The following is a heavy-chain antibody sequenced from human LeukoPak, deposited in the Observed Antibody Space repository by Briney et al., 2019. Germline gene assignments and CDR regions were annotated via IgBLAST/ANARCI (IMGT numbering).Heavy chain of an antibody. CDR1: GYTFTSYG. CDR2: ISAYNGNT. D-gene: IGHD2-2*01. CDR3: ARDHVEYCSSTSCRNWFDP. J-gene: IGHJ5*02. Sequence: EASVKVSCKASGYTFTSYGISWVRQAPGHGLEWMGWISAYNGNTNYAQKLQGRVTMTTDTSTSTAYMELRSLRSDDTAVYYCARDHVEYCSSTSCRNWFDPWGQGTLVTVSS. V-gene: IGHV1-18*01.